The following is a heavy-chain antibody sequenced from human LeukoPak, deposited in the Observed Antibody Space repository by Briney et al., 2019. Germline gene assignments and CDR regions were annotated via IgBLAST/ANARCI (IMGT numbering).Heavy chain of an antibody. D-gene: IGHD6-13*01. V-gene: IGHV4-39*02. CDR2: IYYSGST. CDR1: GGSISSSAYY. CDR3: AREGPEESSSWSWARGMDV. J-gene: IGHJ6*02. Sequence: TSETLSLTCTVSGGSISSSAYYWGWIRQPPGKGLEWIGSIYYSGSTYYNPSLKSRVTISVDTSKNQFSLRLSSVTAADTAVYYCAREGPEESSSWSWARGMDVWGQGTTVTVSS.